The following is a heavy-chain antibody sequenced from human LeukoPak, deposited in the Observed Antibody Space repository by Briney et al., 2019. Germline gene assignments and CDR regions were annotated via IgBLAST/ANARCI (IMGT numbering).Heavy chain of an antibody. CDR1: GYTFTSYY. V-gene: IGHV1-46*01. Sequence: ASVKVSCKASGYTFTSYYMHWVRQAPGQGLEWMGIINPSGGSTSYAQKFQGRVTMTRDMSTSTDYMELSSLRSEDTAVYYCSRDNSVEDTAWWFDPWGQGTLVTVSS. CDR3: SRDNSVEDTAWWFDP. J-gene: IGHJ5*02. CDR2: INPSGGST. D-gene: IGHD1-1*01.